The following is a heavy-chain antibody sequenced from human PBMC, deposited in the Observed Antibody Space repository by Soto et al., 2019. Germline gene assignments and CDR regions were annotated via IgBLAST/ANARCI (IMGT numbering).Heavy chain of an antibody. CDR3: ARSSIVVVTAPQDY. CDR2: IWYDGSNK. CDR1: GFTFSSYG. Sequence: QVQLVESGGGVVQPGRSLRLSCAASGFTFSSYGMHWVRQAPGKGLEWVAVIWYDGSNKYYADSVKGRFTISRDNSKNTLYLQMNRLRAEDTAVYYCARSSIVVVTAPQDYWGQGTLVTVSS. V-gene: IGHV3-33*01. D-gene: IGHD2-21*02. J-gene: IGHJ4*02.